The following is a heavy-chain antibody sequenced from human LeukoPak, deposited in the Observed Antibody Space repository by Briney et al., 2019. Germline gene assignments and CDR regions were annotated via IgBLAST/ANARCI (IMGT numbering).Heavy chain of an antibody. CDR2: ISVYKGNT. V-gene: IGHV1-18*01. CDR3: ARGQVDTAMGTFDY. J-gene: IGHJ4*02. Sequence: ASVKVSCKASGYRFNSYGINWVRQAPGQGLEWMGWISVYKGNTNYAQKLQGRATMTTDTSTSTAYMELRSLRSDDTAVYYCARGQVDTAMGTFDYWGQGTLVTVSS. D-gene: IGHD5-18*01. CDR1: GYRFNSYG.